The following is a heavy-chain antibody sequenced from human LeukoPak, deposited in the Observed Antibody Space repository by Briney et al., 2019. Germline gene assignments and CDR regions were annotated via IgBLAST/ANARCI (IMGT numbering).Heavy chain of an antibody. D-gene: IGHD4-17*01. CDR2: IKQDGSEK. CDR1: GFTLSTYS. Sequence: GGSLRLSCLTSGFTLSTYSMSWVRQAPGKGLECVANIKQDGSEKYYVDSVKGRSTISRDNAKNSLYLQMNSLRAEDTALYYCAKARDYGDYGAFDYWGQGTLVTVSS. CDR3: AKARDYGDYGAFDY. V-gene: IGHV3-7*03. J-gene: IGHJ4*02.